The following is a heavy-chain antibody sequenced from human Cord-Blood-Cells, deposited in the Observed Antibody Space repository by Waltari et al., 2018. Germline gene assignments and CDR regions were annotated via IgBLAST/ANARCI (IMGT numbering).Heavy chain of an antibody. D-gene: IGHD6-13*01. CDR3: ARLPGIAAAGYDY. Sequence: QVQLQQWGAGLLKPSETLSLTCAVYGGSFSGYSWRWIRQPPGKGLEWIGEINHSGSTNYNPSLKSRVTISVDTSKNQFSLKLSSVTAADTAVYYCARLPGIAAAGYDYWGQGTLVTVSS. J-gene: IGHJ4*02. CDR1: GGSFSGYS. V-gene: IGHV4-34*01. CDR2: INHSGST.